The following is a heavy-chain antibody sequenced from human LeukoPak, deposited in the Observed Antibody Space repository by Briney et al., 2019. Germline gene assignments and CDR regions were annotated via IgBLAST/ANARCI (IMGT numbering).Heavy chain of an antibody. J-gene: IGHJ4*02. CDR3: ARLYGIDY. V-gene: IGHV3-7*01. D-gene: IGHD3-16*01. CDR1: GFTFSNYW. Sequence: GGSLRLSCAASGFTFSNYWMGWVRQAPGKRLEWVANMNIDGSGKYYADSVKGRFSISRDNARNSVYLQMASLRVEDTAVYYCARLYGIDYWGQGTLVTVSS. CDR2: MNIDGSGK.